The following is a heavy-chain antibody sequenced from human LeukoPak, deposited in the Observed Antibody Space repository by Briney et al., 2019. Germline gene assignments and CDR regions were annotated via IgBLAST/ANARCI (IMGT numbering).Heavy chain of an antibody. CDR2: IIPTFGSA. J-gene: IGHJ6*03. CDR1: GDIFNSYS. Sequence: ASVKVSCKASGDIFNSYSISWVRQAPGQGLEWMGGIIPTFGSANYAQTFQGRVTITTDQSTSTAYMELSSLSSEDTAVYYCARVGRSRGSLPNSYYYMDVWGKGTTVTVSS. D-gene: IGHD1-26*01. V-gene: IGHV1-69*05. CDR3: ARVGRSRGSLPNSYYYMDV.